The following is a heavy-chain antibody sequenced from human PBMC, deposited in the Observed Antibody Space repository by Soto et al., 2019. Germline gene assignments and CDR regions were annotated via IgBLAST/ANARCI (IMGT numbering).Heavy chain of an antibody. CDR3: ARSKITMIGTDY. Sequence: ASVKVSCKASGGTFSSYAISWVRQAPGQGLEWMGGIIPIFGTANYAQKFQGRVTITADESTSTAYMELSSLRSEDTAVYYCARSKITMIGTDYWGQGTLVTVSS. V-gene: IGHV1-69*13. CDR2: IIPIFGTA. CDR1: GGTFSSYA. D-gene: IGHD3-22*01. J-gene: IGHJ4*02.